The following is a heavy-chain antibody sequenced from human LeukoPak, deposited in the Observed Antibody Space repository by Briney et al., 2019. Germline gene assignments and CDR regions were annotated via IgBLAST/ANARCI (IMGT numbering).Heavy chain of an antibody. D-gene: IGHD3-16*02. CDR2: INDSGGST. CDR3: ATYDYVWGRYRLAQSDY. CDR1: GFTFSDYY. J-gene: IGHJ4*02. Sequence: GGSLRLSCAASGFTFSDYYMSWIRQAPGKGLEWLSYINDSGGSTYYADSVKGRFVISRDNSKNSLYLQINSLRAEDTAIYYCATYDYVWGRYRLAQSDYWGQGTLVTVSS. V-gene: IGHV3-11*01.